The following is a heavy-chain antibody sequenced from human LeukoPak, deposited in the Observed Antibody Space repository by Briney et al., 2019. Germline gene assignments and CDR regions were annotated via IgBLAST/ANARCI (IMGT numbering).Heavy chain of an antibody. V-gene: IGHV3-23*01. J-gene: IGHJ4*02. CDR2: ISGSGGST. CDR3: AKTPPSYYYDSSGYPFDY. Sequence: PGGSLRLSCAASGFTFSSYAMSWVRQAPGKGLEWVSAISGSGGSTYYADSVKGRFTISRDNSKNTLYLQMNSLRDEDTAVYYCAKTPPSYYYDSSGYPFDYWGQGTLGTVSS. CDR1: GFTFSSYA. D-gene: IGHD3-22*01.